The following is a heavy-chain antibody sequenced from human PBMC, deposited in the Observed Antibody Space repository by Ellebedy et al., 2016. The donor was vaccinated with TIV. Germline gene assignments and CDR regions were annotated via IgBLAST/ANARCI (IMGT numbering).Heavy chain of an antibody. D-gene: IGHD2-21*02. CDR3: PKGKRVVTAPFDY. CDR2: ISVSGGTT. CDR1: GFTFSSYA. V-gene: IGHV3-23*01. Sequence: GESLKISCAASGFTFSSYAMSWVRQAPGKGLEWVSAISVSGGTTYYADSVKGRFTISRDNSKNTLYLQMNSLRAEDTAVYSCPKGKRVVTAPFDYWGQGTLVTVSS. J-gene: IGHJ4*02.